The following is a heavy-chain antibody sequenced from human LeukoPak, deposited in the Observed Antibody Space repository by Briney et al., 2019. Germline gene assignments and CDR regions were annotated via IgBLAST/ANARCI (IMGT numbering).Heavy chain of an antibody. D-gene: IGHD3-10*01. J-gene: IGHJ4*02. CDR2: IYYSGST. V-gene: IGHV4-39*07. CDR1: GGSISSSSYY. Sequence: SETLSLTCTVSGGSISSSSYYWGWIRQPPGKGLEWIGSIYYSGSTYYNPSLKSRVTISVDTSKNQFSLKLSSVTAADTAVYYCARELLWFGEPLYYFDYWGQGTLVTVSS. CDR3: ARELLWFGEPLYYFDY.